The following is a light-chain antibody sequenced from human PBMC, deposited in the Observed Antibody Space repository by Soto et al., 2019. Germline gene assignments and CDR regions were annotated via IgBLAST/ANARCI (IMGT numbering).Light chain of an antibody. CDR1: QSVSSY. V-gene: IGKV3-11*01. CDR2: DAS. Sequence: EIVLTQSPATLSLSPGERATLSCRASQSVSSYLAWYQQKPGQAPMLLIYDASNRATGITARFSGSGSGTYFTLTINSLEPEDFAVYYCQQRSNWLTFGGGTKVEIK. CDR3: QQRSNWLT. J-gene: IGKJ4*01.